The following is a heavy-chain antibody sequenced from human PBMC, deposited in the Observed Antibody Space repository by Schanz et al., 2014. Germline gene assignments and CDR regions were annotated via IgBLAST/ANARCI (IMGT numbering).Heavy chain of an antibody. J-gene: IGHJ4*02. D-gene: IGHD4-17*01. CDR1: GFTLSNSD. V-gene: IGHV3-11*01. CDR2: ICSSGNTI. CDR3: ARPRFDYGEVDY. Sequence: VQLVESGGGLVQPGGSLRLSCAASGFTLSNSDMHWIRQAPGKGLEWVSYICSSGNTIYYADSVKGRFTISRDNAKNSLYLQMNSLRAEDTAVYYCARPRFDYGEVDYWGQGTLVTVSS.